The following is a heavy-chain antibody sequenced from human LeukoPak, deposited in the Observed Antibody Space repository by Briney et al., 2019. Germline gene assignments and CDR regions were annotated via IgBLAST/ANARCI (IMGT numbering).Heavy chain of an antibody. CDR3: ASAPMVRGVMRAFDI. Sequence: SQTLSLTCAVSGGSISSGGYSWSWIRQPPGTGLEWIGYIYYSGSTYYNPSLKSRVTISVDTSKNQFSLKLSSVTAADTAVYYCASAPMVRGVMRAFDIWGQGTMVTVSS. CDR2: IYYSGST. CDR1: GGSISSGGYS. D-gene: IGHD3-10*01. V-gene: IGHV4-30-4*07. J-gene: IGHJ3*02.